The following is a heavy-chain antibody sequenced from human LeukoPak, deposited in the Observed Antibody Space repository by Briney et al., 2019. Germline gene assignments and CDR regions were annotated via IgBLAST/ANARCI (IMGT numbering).Heavy chain of an antibody. CDR3: ARVDEGGYYYYGMDV. CDR2: INHSGST. V-gene: IGHV4-34*01. D-gene: IGHD3-16*01. Sequence: PSETLSLTCAVYGGSFSGYYWSWIRQPPGKGLEWIGEINHSGSTYYNPSLKSRVTISVDTSKNQFSLKLSPVTAADTAVYYCARVDEGGYYYYGMDVWGQGTTITVSS. CDR1: GGSFSGYY. J-gene: IGHJ6*02.